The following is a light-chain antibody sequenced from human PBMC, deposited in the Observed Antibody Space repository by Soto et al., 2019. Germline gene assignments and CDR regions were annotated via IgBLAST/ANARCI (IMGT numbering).Light chain of an antibody. V-gene: IGLV1-40*01. Sequence: QAVVTQPPSVSGAPGQRVTISCTGSSSDIGAGYDVHWYQQLPGTAPKLLIYDNVNRPAGVPDRFSGSKSGTSASLAITGLQAEDEADYYCQSYDRSLSGSVFGTGTKVTVL. J-gene: IGLJ1*01. CDR1: SSDIGAGYD. CDR2: DNV. CDR3: QSYDRSLSGSV.